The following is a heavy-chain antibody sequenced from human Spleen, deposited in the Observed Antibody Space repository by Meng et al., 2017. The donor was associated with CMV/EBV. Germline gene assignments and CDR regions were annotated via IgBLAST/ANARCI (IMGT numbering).Heavy chain of an antibody. CDR3: ARGMGPDWELLIHGWFDP. D-gene: IGHD1-26*01. J-gene: IGHJ5*02. Sequence: GESLKISCAASGITFSTYAMHWVRQAPGKGLEWVAVISYDGSNKYYADSVKGRFTISRDNSKNTLYRQINSQRAEDTAVYYCARGMGPDWELLIHGWFDPWGQGTLVTVSS. V-gene: IGHV3-30*04. CDR1: GITFSTYA. CDR2: ISYDGSNK.